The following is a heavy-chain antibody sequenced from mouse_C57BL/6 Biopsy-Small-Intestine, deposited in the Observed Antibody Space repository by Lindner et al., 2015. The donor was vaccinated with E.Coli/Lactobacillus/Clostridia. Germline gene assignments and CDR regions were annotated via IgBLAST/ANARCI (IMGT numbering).Heavy chain of an antibody. CDR3: ARERSNWNYPSSFDY. CDR2: IIPIFGKP. Sequence: SVKVSCKASGGTFNSHALNWVRQAPGQGLEWMGGIIPIFGKPNYAQKFQGRVTITADESTSTVYMELSSLTSEDTAVYYCARERSNWNYPSSFDYWGQGTLVTVSS. V-gene: IGHV1-81*01. CDR1: GGTFNSHA. D-gene: IGHD2-1*01. J-gene: IGHJ4*01.